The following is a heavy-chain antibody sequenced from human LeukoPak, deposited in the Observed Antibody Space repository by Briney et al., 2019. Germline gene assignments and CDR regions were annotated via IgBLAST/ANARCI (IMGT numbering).Heavy chain of an antibody. D-gene: IGHD3-22*01. J-gene: IGHJ4*02. V-gene: IGHV3-30-3*01. CDR1: GFTFSSYA. Sequence: GGSLRLSCAASGFTFSSYAMHWVRQAPGKGLEWVAVISYDGSNKYYADSVKGRFTISRDNFKNTLYLQMNSLRAEDTAVYYCAREDLDYDSSGYYLGGPGYWGQGTLVTVSS. CDR3: AREDLDYDSSGYYLGGPGY. CDR2: ISYDGSNK.